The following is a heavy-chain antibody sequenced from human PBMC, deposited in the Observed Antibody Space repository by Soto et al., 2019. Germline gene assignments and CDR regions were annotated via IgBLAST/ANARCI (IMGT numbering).Heavy chain of an antibody. CDR3: ARDLIYYYGSGQVHYGMDV. V-gene: IGHV3-11*06. CDR1: GFTFSDYY. CDR2: ISSSSSYT. D-gene: IGHD3-10*01. Sequence: GGSLRLSCAASGFTFSDYYMSWIRQAPGKGLEWVSYISSSSSYTNYADSVKGRFTISRDNAKNSLYLQMNSLRAEDTAVYYCARDLIYYYGSGQVHYGMDVWGQGTTVTVSS. J-gene: IGHJ6*02.